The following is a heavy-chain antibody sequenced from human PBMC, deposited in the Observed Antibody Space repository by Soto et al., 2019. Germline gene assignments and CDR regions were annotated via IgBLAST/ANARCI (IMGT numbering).Heavy chain of an antibody. CDR3: ARDESGSSPPQNYYYYYGVDV. D-gene: IGHD6-13*01. CDR1: GGTFSSYA. V-gene: IGHV1-69*13. Sequence: SVKVSCKASGGTFSSYAISWVRQAPGQGLEWMGGIIPIFGTANYAQKFQGRVTITADESTSTAYMELSSLRSEDTAVYYCARDESGSSPPQNYYYYYGVDVWGQGTTVTVSS. CDR2: IIPIFGTA. J-gene: IGHJ6*02.